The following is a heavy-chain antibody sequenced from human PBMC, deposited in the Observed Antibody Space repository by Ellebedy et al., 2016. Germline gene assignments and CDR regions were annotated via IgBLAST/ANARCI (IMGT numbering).Heavy chain of an antibody. V-gene: IGHV1-2*04. CDR1: GGTFSSYA. Sequence: ASVKVSCKASGGTFSSYAISWVRQAPGQGLEWMGWINPNSGGTNYAQKFQGWVTMTRDTSISTAYMELSRLRSDDTAVYYCARLHWRDGWDWFDPWGQGTLVTVSS. J-gene: IGHJ5*02. D-gene: IGHD1-1*01. CDR2: INPNSGGT. CDR3: ARLHWRDGWDWFDP.